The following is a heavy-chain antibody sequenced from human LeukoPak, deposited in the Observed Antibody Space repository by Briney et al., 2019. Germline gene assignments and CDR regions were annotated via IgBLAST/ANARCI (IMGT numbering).Heavy chain of an antibody. D-gene: IGHD1-26*01. CDR3: ASLRERSYYARGFDY. CDR1: GGSISSYY. CDR2: IYYSGST. V-gene: IGHV4-59*08. Sequence: KPSETLSLTCTVSGGSISSYYWSWIRQPPGKGLEWIGYIYYSGSTNYNPSLKSRVTISVDTSKNQFSLKLSSVTAADTAVYYCASLRERSYYARGFDYWGQGTLVTVSS. J-gene: IGHJ4*02.